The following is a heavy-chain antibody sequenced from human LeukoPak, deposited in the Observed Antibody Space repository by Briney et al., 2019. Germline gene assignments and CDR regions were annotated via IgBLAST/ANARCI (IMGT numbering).Heavy chain of an antibody. CDR1: GFTFSSYA. CDR3: AKDGGYCSGGSCYSGAEYFQH. V-gene: IGHV3-23*01. CDR2: ISGSGSTT. Sequence: GGSLRLSCTSSGFTFSSYAMSWVRQAPGKGLHWVSSISGSGSTTNYADSVKGRFTISRDNSKNTLSLHMNSLRVEDTAIYYCAKDGGYCSGGSCYSGAEYFQHWGQGTLVTVSS. J-gene: IGHJ1*01. D-gene: IGHD2-15*01.